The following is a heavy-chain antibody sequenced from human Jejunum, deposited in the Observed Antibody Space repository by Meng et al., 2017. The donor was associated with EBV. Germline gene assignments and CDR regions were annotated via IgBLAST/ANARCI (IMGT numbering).Heavy chain of an antibody. V-gene: IGHV3-23*01. D-gene: IGHD3-16*01. CDR2: ISGNGGST. CDR3: AKLTDS. J-gene: IGHJ4*02. Sequence: AQRLVCGGGWGPPGGSLRLPCSASGFTFSSSTMSWVRQAPGKGLEWVSAISGNGGSTYYADSVKGRFTISRDNSKNTLCLQMNSLRADDTAVYYCAKLTDSWGQGTLVTVSS. CDR1: GFTFSSST.